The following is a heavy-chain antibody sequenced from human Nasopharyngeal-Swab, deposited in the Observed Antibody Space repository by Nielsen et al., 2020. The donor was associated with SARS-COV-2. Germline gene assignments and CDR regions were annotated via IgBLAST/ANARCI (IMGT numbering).Heavy chain of an antibody. V-gene: IGHV3-11*04. D-gene: IGHD2-2*01. CDR1: GFTFSDYY. CDR3: ASQLGHPDS. J-gene: IGHJ4*02. Sequence: GESLKISCAASGFTFSDYYMSWIRRAPGKGLEWVSSISRAAETIYYADSVKGRFTISRDNAKNTLFLQMHSLRADDTAIYYCASQLGHPDSWGQGTLVTVSS. CDR2: ISRAAETI.